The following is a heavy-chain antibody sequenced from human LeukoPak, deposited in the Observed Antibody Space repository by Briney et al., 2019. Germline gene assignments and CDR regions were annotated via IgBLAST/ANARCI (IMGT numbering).Heavy chain of an antibody. J-gene: IGHJ5*02. V-gene: IGHV5-51*01. D-gene: IGHD2-2*01. Sequence: KSGESLKISSRCTGYSFTTYWIGWVRQMPGKGLEWMGIIYPGDSDTRYSPSFQGQVTMSADKPINTAYLQWSSLKASDTSMYYWARRQGCRSTSCSPASWGQGTLVTVSS. CDR1: GYSFTTYW. CDR3: ARRQGCRSTSCSPAS. CDR2: IYPGDSDT.